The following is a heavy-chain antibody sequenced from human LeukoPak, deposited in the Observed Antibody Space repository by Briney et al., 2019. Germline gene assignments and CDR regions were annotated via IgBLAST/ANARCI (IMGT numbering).Heavy chain of an antibody. CDR1: GVSISSYY. D-gene: IGHD3-10*01. CDR2: IYYSGST. V-gene: IGHV4-59*12. J-gene: IGHJ6*03. CDR3: ARSAGSRYYYYMDV. Sequence: SETLSLTCTVSGVSISSYYWSWIRQPPGKGMEWVGDIYYSGSTNYNPSLKSRVTISVDTSKNQFSLQLNSLTAADTAVYYCARSAGSRYYYYMDVWGKGTTVTVSS.